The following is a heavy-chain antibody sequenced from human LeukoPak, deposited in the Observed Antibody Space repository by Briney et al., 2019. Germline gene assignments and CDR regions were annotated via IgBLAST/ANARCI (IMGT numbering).Heavy chain of an antibody. Sequence: GGSLRLSCAASGFTISNYAMSWVRQAPGKGLEWVSTISGSGGSTYYADSVKGRFTISRDNSKNTLYLQMNSLRAEDTAVYYWAKEGQQLVVNYFFDYWGQGTLVTVSS. CDR3: AKEGQQLVVNYFFDY. J-gene: IGHJ4*02. CDR2: ISGSGGST. CDR1: GFTISNYA. V-gene: IGHV3-23*01. D-gene: IGHD4-11*01.